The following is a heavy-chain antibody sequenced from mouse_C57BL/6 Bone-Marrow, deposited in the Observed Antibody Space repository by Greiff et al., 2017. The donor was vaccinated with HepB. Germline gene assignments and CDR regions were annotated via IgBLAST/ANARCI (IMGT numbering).Heavy chain of an antibody. CDR2: ISSGSSTI. J-gene: IGHJ2*01. D-gene: IGHD2-1*01. Sequence: EVMLVESGGGLVKPGGSLKLSCAASGFTFSDYGMHWVRQAPEKGLEWVAYISSGSSTIYYADTVKGRFTISRDNAKNTLFLQMTSLRSEDTAMYYCARKRLLPGDHWGQGTPLTVSS. CDR1: GFTFSDYG. V-gene: IGHV5-17*01. CDR3: ARKRLLPGDH.